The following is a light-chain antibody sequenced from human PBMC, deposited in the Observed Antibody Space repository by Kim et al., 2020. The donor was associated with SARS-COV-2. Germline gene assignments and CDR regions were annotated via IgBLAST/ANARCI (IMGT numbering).Light chain of an antibody. CDR1: SSNIGAGYD. CDR3: QSYDRSLSGFWV. V-gene: IGLV1-40*01. CDR2: GNN. Sequence: QSALTQPPSVSGAPGQRVTISCTGSSSNIGAGYDVHWYQQLPGTAPKLLIYGNNNRPSGVPDRFSGSNSGTSASLAITGLQAEDEADYYCQSYDRSLSGFWVFGGGTQLTVL. J-gene: IGLJ3*02.